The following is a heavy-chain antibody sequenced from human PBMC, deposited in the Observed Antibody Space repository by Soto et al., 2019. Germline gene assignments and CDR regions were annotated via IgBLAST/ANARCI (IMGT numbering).Heavy chain of an antibody. CDR3: ARAAMIVVVNAFDI. V-gene: IGHV4-30-4*01. D-gene: IGHD3-22*01. CDR2: IYYSGST. Sequence: SETLSLTCTVSGGSISSGDYYWSWIRQPPGKGLEWIGYIYYSGSTYYNPSLKSRVTISVDTSKNQFSLKLSSVTAADTAVYYCARAAMIVVVNAFDIWGQGTMVTVS. J-gene: IGHJ3*02. CDR1: GGSISSGDYY.